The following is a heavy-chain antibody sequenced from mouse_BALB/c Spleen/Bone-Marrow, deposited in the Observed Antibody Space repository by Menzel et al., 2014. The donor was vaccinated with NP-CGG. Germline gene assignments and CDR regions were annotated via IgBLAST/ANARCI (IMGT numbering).Heavy chain of an antibody. Sequence: VQLQQSGPELVKPGASVKISCKASGYSFTAYYIHWVKQSHVKSLEWIGRINPYNGATSYNQNFKDKASLTVDKSSSTAYIELHSLTSEDSAVHYGARKGNYGWFANWGQGTLVTVSA. CDR3: ARKGNYGWFAN. V-gene: IGHV1-31*01. J-gene: IGHJ3*01. CDR1: GYSFTAYY. CDR2: INPYNGAT. D-gene: IGHD2-1*01.